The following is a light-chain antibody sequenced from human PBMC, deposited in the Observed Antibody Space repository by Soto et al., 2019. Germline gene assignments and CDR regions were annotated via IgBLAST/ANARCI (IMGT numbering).Light chain of an antibody. J-gene: IGKJ1*01. Sequence: EIVPTQSPVTLSVSPWERVTLYCRASQSVSSNLAWYQQKPGQAPSLLIYGAFTRATGIPARFSGTGSGTEFTLTISSLQSEDFALYYCQQYNDWPLTFGQGTKVDI. CDR3: QQYNDWPLT. CDR1: QSVSSN. CDR2: GAF. V-gene: IGKV3-15*01.